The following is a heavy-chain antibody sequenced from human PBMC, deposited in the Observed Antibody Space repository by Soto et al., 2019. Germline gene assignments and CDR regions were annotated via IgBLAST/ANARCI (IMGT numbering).Heavy chain of an antibody. D-gene: IGHD2-21*01. Sequence: PGGSLRLSCAASGFTFSSYSMNWVRQAPGKGLEWVSSISSSSSYVYYADSVKGRFTISRDNSKNTLYLQMNSLRAEDTAVYYCARELVFPGNGVDVWGQGTTVTVSS. CDR1: GFTFSSYS. CDR2: ISSSSSYV. V-gene: IGHV3-21*04. CDR3: ARELVFPGNGVDV. J-gene: IGHJ6*02.